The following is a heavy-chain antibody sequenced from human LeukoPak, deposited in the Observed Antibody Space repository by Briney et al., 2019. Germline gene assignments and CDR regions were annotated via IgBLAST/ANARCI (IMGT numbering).Heavy chain of an antibody. CDR1: GGTFSSYE. Sequence: SVKVSCKASGGTFSSYEISWVRQAPGQGLEWMGGIIPMFGTAKYAQKFQGRVTMTEDTSIDTAYMELSTLKSDDTAVYYCATDSDIVASRGAFDIWGQGTLVTVSS. D-gene: IGHD5-12*01. CDR2: IIPMFGTA. V-gene: IGHV1-69*06. CDR3: ATDSDIVASRGAFDI. J-gene: IGHJ3*02.